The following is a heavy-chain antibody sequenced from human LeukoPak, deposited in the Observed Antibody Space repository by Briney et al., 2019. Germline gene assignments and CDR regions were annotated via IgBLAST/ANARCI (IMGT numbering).Heavy chain of an antibody. CDR2: IIPIFGTA. Sequence: ASVKVSCKASGGTFSSYAISWVRQAPGQGLEWMGGIIPIFGTANYAQKFQGRATNTADESTSTAYMELSSLRSEDTAVYYCFSMATIITGSFDYWGQGTLVTVSS. CDR3: FSMATIITGSFDY. J-gene: IGHJ4*02. V-gene: IGHV1-69*01. D-gene: IGHD5-24*01. CDR1: GGTFSSYA.